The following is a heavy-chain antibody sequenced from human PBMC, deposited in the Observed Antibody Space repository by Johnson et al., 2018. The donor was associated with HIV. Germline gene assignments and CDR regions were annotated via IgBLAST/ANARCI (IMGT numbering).Heavy chain of an antibody. Sequence: VQLVESGGGVVRPGGSLRLSCAASGFTFHDYGMNWVRQTPGKGLEWVSGINWNGGSTGFADSVKGRFTISRDNAKNTVYLQMNRLRPEDTAVYYCAKDGGSYGGAVDIWGQGTLVTVSS. V-gene: IGHV3-20*04. CDR2: INWNGGST. D-gene: IGHD1-26*01. J-gene: IGHJ3*02. CDR1: GFTFHDYG. CDR3: AKDGGSYGGAVDI.